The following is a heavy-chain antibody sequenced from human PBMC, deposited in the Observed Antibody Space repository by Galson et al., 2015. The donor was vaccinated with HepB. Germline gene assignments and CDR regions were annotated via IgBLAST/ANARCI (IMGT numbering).Heavy chain of an antibody. CDR2: ISSSFSSYT. D-gene: IGHD5-12*01. CDR1: GFTFRDYH. CDR3: ARGGYDYSLDY. J-gene: IGHJ4*02. Sequence: SLRLSCAASGFTFRDYHMSWIRQAPGKGLEWVSYISSSFSSYTNYADSVKGRFTISRDNAKSSLYLQMNSLRAEDTAVYYCARGGYDYSLDYWGQGTLVTVSS. V-gene: IGHV3-11*06.